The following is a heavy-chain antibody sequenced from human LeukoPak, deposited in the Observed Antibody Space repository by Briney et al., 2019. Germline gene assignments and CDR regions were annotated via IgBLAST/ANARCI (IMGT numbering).Heavy chain of an antibody. CDR3: ARGGCSGGSCYSDYFDY. J-gene: IGHJ4*02. D-gene: IGHD2-15*01. CDR2: IYYSGST. CDR1: GGSISSYY. V-gene: IGHV4-59*01. Sequence: PSETLSLTCTVSGGSISSYYWGWIRQPPGKGLEWIGYIYYSGSTNYNPSLKRRVTISVDTSKNQFSLKLSSVTAADTAVYYCARGGCSGGSCYSDYFDYWGQGTLVTVSS.